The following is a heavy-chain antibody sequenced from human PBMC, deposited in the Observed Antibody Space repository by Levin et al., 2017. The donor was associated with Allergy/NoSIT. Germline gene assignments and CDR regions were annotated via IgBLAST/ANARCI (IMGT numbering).Heavy chain of an antibody. J-gene: IGHJ4*02. D-gene: IGHD3-10*01. Sequence: GGSLRLSCKAFGGTLRNYPISWVRQAPGQGLEWMGGIIPAFAPKNYAQKFQGRATITADKSTRTAYMELRSLRSEDTAVYFCARPRGSFYGSGSFDSWGQGPLVTVSS. CDR1: GGTLRNYP. CDR3: ARPRGSFYGSGSFDS. CDR2: IIPAFAPK. V-gene: IGHV1-69*06.